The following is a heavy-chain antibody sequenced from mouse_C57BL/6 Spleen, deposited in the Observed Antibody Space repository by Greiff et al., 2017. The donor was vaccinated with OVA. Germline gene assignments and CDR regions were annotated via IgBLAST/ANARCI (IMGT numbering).Heavy chain of an antibody. Sequence: DVQLQESGPGMVKPSQSLSLTCTVTGYSITSGYDWHWIRHFPGNKLEWMGYISYSGSTNYNPSLKSRISITHDTSKNHFFLKLNSVTTEDTATYYCARGDGSSPFDDWGQGTTLTVSS. CDR3: ARGDGSSPFDD. CDR2: ISYSGST. J-gene: IGHJ2*01. CDR1: GYSITSGYD. D-gene: IGHD1-1*01. V-gene: IGHV3-1*01.